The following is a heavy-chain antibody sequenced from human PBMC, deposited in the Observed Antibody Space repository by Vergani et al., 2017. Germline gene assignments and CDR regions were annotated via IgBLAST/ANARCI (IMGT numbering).Heavy chain of an antibody. V-gene: IGHV1-69*01. CDR1: GGTFSSYA. D-gene: IGHD2-15*01. J-gene: IGHJ5*02. Sequence: QVQLVQSGAEVKKPGSSVKVSCKASGGTFSSYAISWVRQAPGQGLEWMGGIIPIFGTANYAQKFQGRVTITADESTSTAYMELSSLRSEDTAVYYCAREGCSGGSCYCRGSSNWFDPWGQGTLVTVSS. CDR2: IIPIFGTA. CDR3: AREGCSGGSCYCRGSSNWFDP.